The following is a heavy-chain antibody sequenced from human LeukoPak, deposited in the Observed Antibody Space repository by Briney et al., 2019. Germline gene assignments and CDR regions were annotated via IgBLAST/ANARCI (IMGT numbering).Heavy chain of an antibody. CDR1: GFTFISYS. CDR3: ARGRSGWSPYYYYGMDV. D-gene: IGHD6-19*01. V-gene: IGHV3-21*01. CDR2: ISSTTSYK. J-gene: IGHJ6*02. Sequence: PGGSLGLSGAASGFTFISYSRTWVRQAPGKGLDWVSFISSTTSYKYYADSVKGRFTISRDNAKNSLYLQMNSLRAEDTAVYYCARGRSGWSPYYYYGMDVWGQGTTVTVSS.